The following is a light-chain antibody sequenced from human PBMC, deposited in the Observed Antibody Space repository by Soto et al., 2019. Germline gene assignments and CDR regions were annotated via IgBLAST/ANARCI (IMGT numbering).Light chain of an antibody. J-gene: IGKJ5*01. V-gene: IGKV3-20*01. CDR3: QHFGGTTFT. CDR1: QSVSSSY. Sequence: EIVLTQSPGTLSLSPGEGATRSCRASQSVSSSYIAWYQQRRRPTPSLLIGGASTSATGIPDRSSGRGAGTHFTPTISRLEDGDAAVYYCQHFGGTTFTFGQGTRLEIK. CDR2: GAS.